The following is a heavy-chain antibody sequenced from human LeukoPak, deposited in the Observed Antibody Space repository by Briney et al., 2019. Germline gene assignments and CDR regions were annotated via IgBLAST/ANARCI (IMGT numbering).Heavy chain of an antibody. CDR1: GFTFSSYA. Sequence: GGSLRLSCAASGFTFSSYAMGWVRQAPGKGLEWVSAISGSGGSTYYADSVKGRFTISRDNSKNTLYLQMNSLRAEDTAVYYCAKDRGYSSDWLGLDYWGQGTLVTVSS. CDR2: ISGSGGST. J-gene: IGHJ4*02. D-gene: IGHD6-19*01. V-gene: IGHV3-23*01. CDR3: AKDRGYSSDWLGLDY.